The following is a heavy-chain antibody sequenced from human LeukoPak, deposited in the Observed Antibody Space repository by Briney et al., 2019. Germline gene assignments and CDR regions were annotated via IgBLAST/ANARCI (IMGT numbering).Heavy chain of an antibody. CDR1: GFTFSRYA. J-gene: IGHJ4*02. Sequence: GGSLRLSCAASGFTFSRYAMSWVRQAPGKGLEWVSAISGSGGSTYYADSVKSRSTISRDNSKNTLHLQMNSLRAEDTAVYNCAKPRVTIFGVEFDYWGQGTLVTVSS. V-gene: IGHV3-23*01. CDR3: AKPRVTIFGVEFDY. CDR2: ISGSGGST. D-gene: IGHD3-3*01.